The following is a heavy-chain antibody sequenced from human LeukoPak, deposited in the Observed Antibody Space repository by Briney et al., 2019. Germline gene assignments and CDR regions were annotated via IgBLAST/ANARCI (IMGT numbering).Heavy chain of an antibody. CDR1: GFTFSSYW. V-gene: IGHV3-7*01. D-gene: IGHD3-10*01. CDR3: ARVRQTDIFLWFGELSHPDC. CDR2: IKQDGSEK. J-gene: IGHJ4*02. Sequence: GGSLRLSCAASGFTFSSYWMSWVRQAPGKGLEWVANIKQDGSEKYYVDSVKGRFTISRDNAKNSLYLQMNSLRAEDTAVYYCARVRQTDIFLWFGELSHPDCWGQGTLVTVSS.